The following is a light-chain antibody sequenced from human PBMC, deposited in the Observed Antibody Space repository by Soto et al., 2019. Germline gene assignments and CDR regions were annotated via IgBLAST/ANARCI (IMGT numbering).Light chain of an antibody. CDR2: DVT. J-gene: IGLJ1*01. CDR1: SSDVGGYNF. Sequence: QSALTQPASVSGSTGQSTTTFCTGTSSDVGGYNFVSWYQQHPGKAPKLMIYDVTHRPSGVSNRFSGSKSGNTASLTISGLQAEDEADYYCLSYSSSTSPYVLGTGTKVTVL. V-gene: IGLV2-14*01. CDR3: LSYSSSTSPYV.